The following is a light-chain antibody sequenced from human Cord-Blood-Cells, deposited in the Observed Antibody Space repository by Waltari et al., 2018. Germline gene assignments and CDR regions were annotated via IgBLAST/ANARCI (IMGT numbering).Light chain of an antibody. V-gene: IGLV2-8*01. J-gene: IGLJ3*02. CDR2: EVS. Sequence: QSALTQPPSASGSPGQPVTISCTGPSRDVGGYNSLSWYQQHPGKAPQLMIYEVSKRPSGVPDRFSGSKSGNTASLTVSGLQAEDEADYYCSSYAGSNIWVFGGGTKLTVL. CDR1: SRDVGGYNS. CDR3: SSYAGSNIWV.